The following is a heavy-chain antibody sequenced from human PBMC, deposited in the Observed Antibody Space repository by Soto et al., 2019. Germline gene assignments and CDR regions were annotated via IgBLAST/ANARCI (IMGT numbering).Heavy chain of an antibody. J-gene: IGHJ4*02. CDR1: GFTFTDYY. D-gene: IGHD3-10*01. V-gene: IGHV3-11*01. CDR2: ISKSGNVI. Sequence: PGGSLRLSCAASGFTFTDYYMSWIRQAPGKGLEWLSYISKSGNVIYNADSVRGRFTISRDNARTSLYLQLNSLGAEDAAVYYCAAGSGVYYNQGFACWGQGILVTVSS. CDR3: AAGSGVYYNQGFAC.